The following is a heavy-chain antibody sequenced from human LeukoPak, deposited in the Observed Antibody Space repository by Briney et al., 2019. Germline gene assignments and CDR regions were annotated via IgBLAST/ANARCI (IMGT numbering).Heavy chain of an antibody. CDR2: ISGSGGST. D-gene: IGHD1-26*01. CDR3: AKSDRSGSYYDSDY. CDR1: GLTFSSYA. V-gene: IGHV3-23*01. Sequence: GGSLRLSCAASGLTFSSYAMSWVRQAPGKGLEWVSAISGSGGSTYYADSVKGRFTISRDNSKNTLYLQMNSLRAEDTAVYYCAKSDRSGSYYDSDYWGQGTLVTVSS. J-gene: IGHJ4*02.